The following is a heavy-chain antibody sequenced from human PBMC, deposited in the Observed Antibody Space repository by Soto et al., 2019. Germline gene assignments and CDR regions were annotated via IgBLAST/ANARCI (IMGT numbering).Heavy chain of an antibody. J-gene: IGHJ4*02. V-gene: IGHV1-46*01. CDR2: INPTGGST. CDR3: ARKYSSSSPSDS. CDR1: GYIFTSHY. D-gene: IGHD6-6*01. Sequence: ASVEVTCKASGYIFTSHYMHWVRQAPGQGLEWMGVINPTGGSTSYAQKFQGRVTMTRDTSTSTVYMELSSLRSEDTAVYYCARKYSSSSPSDSWGQGTLVTVSS.